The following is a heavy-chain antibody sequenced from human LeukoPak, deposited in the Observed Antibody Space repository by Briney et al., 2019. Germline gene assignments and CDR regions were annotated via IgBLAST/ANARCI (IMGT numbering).Heavy chain of an antibody. CDR2: ISWNGGRI. D-gene: IGHD2-15*01. Sequence: GRSLRLSCAASGFTLGDYAMHWVRQAPGKGLEWVSVISWNGGRIGYADSAKGRFTISRDNAKNSLFLQMNGLRAEDTAFYYCAKSRSSDKSPDGYWGQGTLATVSS. CDR1: GFTLGDYA. V-gene: IGHV3-9*01. CDR3: AKSRSSDKSPDGY. J-gene: IGHJ4*02.